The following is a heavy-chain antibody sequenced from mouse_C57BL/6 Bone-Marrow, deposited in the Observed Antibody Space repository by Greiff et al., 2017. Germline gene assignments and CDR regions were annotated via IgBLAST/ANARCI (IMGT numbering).Heavy chain of an antibody. V-gene: IGHV1-80*01. CDR2: IYPGDGDT. CDR3: ARVLYGNYFDY. Sequence: VKLQESGAELVKPGASVKISCKASGYAFSSYWMNWVKQRPGKGLEWIGQIYPGDGDTNYNGKFKGKATLTADKSSSTAYMQLSSLTSEDSAVYFCARVLYGNYFDYWGQGTTLTVSS. J-gene: IGHJ2*01. CDR1: GYAFSSYW. D-gene: IGHD2-1*01.